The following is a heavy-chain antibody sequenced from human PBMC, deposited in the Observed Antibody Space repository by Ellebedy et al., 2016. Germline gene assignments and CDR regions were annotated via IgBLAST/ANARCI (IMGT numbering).Heavy chain of an antibody. J-gene: IGHJ3*01. CDR2: VFHTGTT. D-gene: IGHD1-1*01. V-gene: IGHV4-59*02. CDR1: GGSVSSDY. CDR3: AKWNGDWNAYDV. Sequence: SETLSLTCTVSGGSVSSDYWNWIRRPPGKGLEWIGYVFHTGTTNYNPSLKSRVTMSVDTYKSQLSLGLTSVTAADTAVYYCAKWNGDWNAYDVWGQGTMVTVSS.